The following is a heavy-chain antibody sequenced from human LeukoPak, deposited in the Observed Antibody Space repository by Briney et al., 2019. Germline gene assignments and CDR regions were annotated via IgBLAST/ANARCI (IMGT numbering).Heavy chain of an antibody. V-gene: IGHV3-21*01. D-gene: IGHD2-2*01. J-gene: IGHJ6*04. CDR1: GFTFSSYS. CDR2: ISSSSSYI. CDR3: ARDLCSSTSCYAEPPFYYYGMDV. Sequence: PGGSLRLSCAASGFTFSSYSMNWVRQAPGNGLEWVSSISSSSSYIYYADSVKVRFTISRDNAKNSLYLKMNSLRAEDTAVYYCARDLCSSTSCYAEPPFYYYGMDVWGKGTTVTVSS.